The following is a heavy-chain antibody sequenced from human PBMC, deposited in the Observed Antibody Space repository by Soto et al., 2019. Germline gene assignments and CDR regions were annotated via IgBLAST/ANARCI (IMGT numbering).Heavy chain of an antibody. CDR1: GYTFTGYY. D-gene: IGHD3-10*01. CDR2: INPNSGGT. J-gene: IGHJ6*03. V-gene: IGHV1-2*04. CDR3: ARSGVVSPFTPSQNYYYYYMYV. Sequence: ASVKVSCKASGYTFTGYYMHWVRQAPGQGLEWMGWINPNSGGTNYAQKFQGWVTMTRDTSISTAYMELSRLRSDDTALYYFARSGVVSPFTPSQNYYYYYMYVWGKGTTVTVSS.